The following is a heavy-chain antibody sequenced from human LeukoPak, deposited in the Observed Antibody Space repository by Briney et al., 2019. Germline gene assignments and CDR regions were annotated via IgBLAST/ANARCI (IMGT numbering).Heavy chain of an antibody. CDR1: GASISGYY. J-gene: IGHJ4*02. V-gene: IGHV4-59*01. D-gene: IGHD2-15*01. CDR3: ARTKRVDYFGF. Sequence: PSETLSLTCSVSGASISGYYWSWIRQPPGKGLEWIAYIYDSGTTDYNPSLKSRVAISIDTSKNHFSLKLNSVAAADTAVYYCARTKRVDYFGFWGQGTLVTVSS. CDR2: IYDSGTT.